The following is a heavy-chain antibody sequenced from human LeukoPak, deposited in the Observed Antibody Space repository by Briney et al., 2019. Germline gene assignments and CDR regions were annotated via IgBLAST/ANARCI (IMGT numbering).Heavy chain of an antibody. CDR3: AKDHYYDFWSGYNNEGDDAFDI. CDR1: GFTFSSYA. D-gene: IGHD3-3*01. J-gene: IGHJ3*02. CDR2: ISGSGGST. V-gene: IGHV3-23*01. Sequence: GGSLRLSCAASGFTFSSYAMSWVRLAPGKGLEWASAISGSGGSTYYADSVKGRFTISRDNSKNTLYLQMNSLRAEDTAVYYCAKDHYYDFWSGYNNEGDDAFDIWGQGTMVTVSS.